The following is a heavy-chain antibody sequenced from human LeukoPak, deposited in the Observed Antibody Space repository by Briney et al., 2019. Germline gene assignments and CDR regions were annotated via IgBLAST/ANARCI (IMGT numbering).Heavy chain of an antibody. D-gene: IGHD4-17*01. CDR3: ARALTTIGYYYRMDV. J-gene: IGHJ6*02. CDR2: IYYSGST. Sequence: SETLSLTCTVSGGSISSYYWSWIRQPPGKGLEWIGYIYYSGSTNYNPSLKSRVTISVDTSKNQFSLKLSSVTAADPAVYYCARALTTIGYYYRMDVWGQGTTVTVSS. V-gene: IGHV4-59*01. CDR1: GGSISSYY.